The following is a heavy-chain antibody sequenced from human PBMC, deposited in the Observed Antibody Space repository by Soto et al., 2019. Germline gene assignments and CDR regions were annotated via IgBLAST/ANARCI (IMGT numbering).Heavy chain of an antibody. CDR2: ISGTASRT. V-gene: IGHV3-23*01. CDR3: ASSFRCFDN. Sequence: GGSLRLSCAGSGFTPTTTPLSWVRQPPGKGLEWVTTISGTASRTYYVDSVKGRSFISRDNSKNTVTLQMNNLTVDDTAVYYCASSFRCFDNWGQGTRVTVSS. CDR1: GFTPTTTP. J-gene: IGHJ4*02.